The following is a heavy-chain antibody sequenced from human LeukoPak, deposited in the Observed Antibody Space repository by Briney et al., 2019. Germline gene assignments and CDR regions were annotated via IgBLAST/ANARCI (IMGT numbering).Heavy chain of an antibody. CDR1: GFTFSSYT. CDR2: ISTSASYT. D-gene: IGHD5-24*01. J-gene: IGHJ4*02. V-gene: IGHV3-21*01. Sequence: GGSLRLSCAVSGFTFSSYTMHWVRQAPMKGLEWVSSISTSASYTYYADSVEGRFSVSRDNAKNSLYLQMNSQRAEDTAVYFCVRDLEDYNNYGEMAIWGQGTLVTVSS. CDR3: VRDLEDYNNYGEMAI.